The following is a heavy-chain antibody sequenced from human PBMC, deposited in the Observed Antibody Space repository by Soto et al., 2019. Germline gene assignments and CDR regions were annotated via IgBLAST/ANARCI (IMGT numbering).Heavy chain of an antibody. CDR1: GYTFTSYG. D-gene: IGHD3-10*01. CDR2: ISAYNGNT. J-gene: IGHJ4*02. Sequence: ASVKVSCKASGYTFTSYGISWVRQAPGQGLEWMGWISAYNGNTNYAQKLQGRVTMTTDTSTSTAYMELRSLRSDDTAVYYCARDRGSRTQGSFNDYWGQGTLVTVSS. CDR3: ARDRGSRTQGSFNDY. V-gene: IGHV1-18*01.